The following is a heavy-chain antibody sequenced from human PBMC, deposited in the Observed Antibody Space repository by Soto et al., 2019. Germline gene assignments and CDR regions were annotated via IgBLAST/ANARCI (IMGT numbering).Heavy chain of an antibody. V-gene: IGHV4-34*01. CDR3: ARVRGSTVTTNQHNYYYYMDV. CDR2: INHSGST. D-gene: IGHD4-17*01. CDR1: GGSFSGYY. J-gene: IGHJ6*03. Sequence: SETLSLTCAVYGGSFSGYYWSWIRQPPGKGLEWIGEINHSGSTNYNPSLKSRVTISVDTSKNQFSLKLSSVTAADTAVYYCARVRGSTVTTNQHNYYYYMDVWGKGTTVTVSS.